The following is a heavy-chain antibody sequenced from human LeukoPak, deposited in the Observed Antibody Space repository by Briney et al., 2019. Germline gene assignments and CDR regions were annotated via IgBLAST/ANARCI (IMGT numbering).Heavy chain of an antibody. J-gene: IGHJ4*02. CDR3: ARGRRGYSDGETPGGGFDY. CDR2: IIPIFGTA. Sequence: SVKVSCKASGGTFSSYAISWVRQAPGQGLEWMGGIIPIFGTANYAQKFQGRVTITADESTSTAYMELSSLRSEDTAVYYCARGRRGYSDGETPGGGFDYWGQGTLVTVSS. V-gene: IGHV1-69*13. D-gene: IGHD5-18*01. CDR1: GGTFSSYA.